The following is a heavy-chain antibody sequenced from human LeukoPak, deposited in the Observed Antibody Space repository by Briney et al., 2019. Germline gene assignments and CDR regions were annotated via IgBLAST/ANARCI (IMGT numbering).Heavy chain of an antibody. CDR1: GYTFTSYG. CDR2: ISAYNGNT. J-gene: IGHJ4*02. V-gene: IGHV1-18*01. Sequence: ASVKVSCKASGYTFTSYGISWVRQAPGQGLEWMGWISAYNGNTNYAQKLQGRVTMTTDTSTSTAYMELRSLRSDDTAVYYCARSRADYDYVGGSYRYTGLVEAYFDYWGQGTLVTVSS. D-gene: IGHD3-16*02. CDR3: ARSRADYDYVGGSYRYTGLVEAYFDY.